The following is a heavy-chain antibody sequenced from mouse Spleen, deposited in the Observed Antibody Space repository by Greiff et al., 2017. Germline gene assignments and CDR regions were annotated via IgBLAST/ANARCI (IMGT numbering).Heavy chain of an antibody. CDR1: GFTFSSYA. J-gene: IGHJ1*01. CDR3: ARNWDDWYFDV. D-gene: IGHD4-1*01. V-gene: IGHV5-9-3*01. CDR2: ISSGGGNT. Sequence: EVQLVESGGGLVKLGGSLKLSCAASGFTFSSYAMSWVRQTPEKRLEWVATISSGGGNTYYPDSVKGRFTISRDNAKNTLYLQMSSLKSEDTAMYYCARNWDDWYFDVWGAGTTVTVSS.